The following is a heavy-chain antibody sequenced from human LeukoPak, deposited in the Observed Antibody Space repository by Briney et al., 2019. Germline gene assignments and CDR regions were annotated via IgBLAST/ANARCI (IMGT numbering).Heavy chain of an antibody. Sequence: ASVKVSCKASGYTFTSYDINWVRQATGQGLEWMGWMNPNSGNTGYAQKFQGRVTMTRNTSISTAYMELSSLRSEDTAVYYCARGRGWRYCSGGSCYGKDYWGQGTLVTVSS. D-gene: IGHD2-15*01. CDR1: GYTFTSYD. CDR3: ARGRGWRYCSGGSCYGKDY. CDR2: MNPNSGNT. V-gene: IGHV1-8*01. J-gene: IGHJ4*02.